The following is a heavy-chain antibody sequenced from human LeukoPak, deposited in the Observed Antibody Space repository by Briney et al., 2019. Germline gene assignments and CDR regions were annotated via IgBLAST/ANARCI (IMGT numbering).Heavy chain of an antibody. J-gene: IGHJ5*02. D-gene: IGHD3-9*01. CDR1: GVSISSYY. V-gene: IGHV4-59*08. CDR3: GGHSDILTGYPSAPFDP. CDR2: IYYSGTT. Sequence: PSETLSLTCTASGVSISSYYWSWIRQPPGKGLEWLGYIYYSGTTNYNPSLESRVTISVDTSKNQFSLNLSSVTAADTAVYYCGGHSDILTGYPSAPFDPWGQGTLVTVSS.